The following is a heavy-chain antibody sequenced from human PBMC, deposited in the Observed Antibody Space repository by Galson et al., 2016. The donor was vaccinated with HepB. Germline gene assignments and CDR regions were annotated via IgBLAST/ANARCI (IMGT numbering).Heavy chain of an antibody. CDR1: GFTFSSYW. Sequence: SLRLSCAASGFTFSSYWMHWVRQAPGKGLVWVSRISIDGSIINYADSVKGRFTISRDNAKNTLLLQMNSLRGEDTAVYYCARDPVTTVTKWYFDLWGRGTLVTVSS. D-gene: IGHD4-17*01. CDR2: ISIDGSII. J-gene: IGHJ2*01. V-gene: IGHV3-74*01. CDR3: ARDPVTTVTKWYFDL.